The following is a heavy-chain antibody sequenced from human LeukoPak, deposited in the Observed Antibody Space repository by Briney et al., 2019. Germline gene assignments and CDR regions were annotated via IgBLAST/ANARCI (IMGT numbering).Heavy chain of an antibody. CDR1: GGSISTTNW. CDR3: AREGGPYRPLDY. J-gene: IGHJ4*02. Sequence: PSETLSLTCGVSGGSISTTNWWTWVRQPPGEGLEWIGEVHLSGRTHYNPSLESRVTMSVDMSENHISLRLTSVTAADTAVYYCAREGGPYRPLDYSGREPWSPSPQ. V-gene: IGHV4-4*02. CDR2: VHLSGRT.